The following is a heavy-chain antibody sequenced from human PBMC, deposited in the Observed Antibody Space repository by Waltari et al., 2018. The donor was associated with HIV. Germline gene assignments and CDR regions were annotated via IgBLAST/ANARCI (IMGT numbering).Heavy chain of an antibody. Sequence: QVQLVQSGAEVKKPGASVKVSCKASGYTFTGYYMHWVRQAPGQGLEWMGWINPNSGGTNYAQKFQGRVTMTRDTSISTAYMELSRLRSDDTAVYDCARDGWIAVAGIVWDGMDVWGQGTTVTVSS. J-gene: IGHJ6*02. V-gene: IGHV1-2*02. CDR3: ARDGWIAVAGIVWDGMDV. CDR2: INPNSGGT. CDR1: GYTFTGYY. D-gene: IGHD6-19*01.